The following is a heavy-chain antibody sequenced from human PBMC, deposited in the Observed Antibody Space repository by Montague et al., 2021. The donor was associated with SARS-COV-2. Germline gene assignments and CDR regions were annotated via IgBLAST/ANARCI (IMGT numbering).Heavy chain of an antibody. D-gene: IGHD3-10*01. CDR3: ARLGVVPSPRTFDP. J-gene: IGHJ5*02. Sequence: SETLSLTCEVSGASISSNNWWIWVRQSPGKGLEWIGETYHSGSTNYNPSLRGRVTISVDKSKNQFSLKANSVSAADTAVYYCARLGVVPSPRTFDPWGQGTLVTVSS. CDR1: GASISSNNW. V-gene: IGHV4-4*02. CDR2: TYHSGST.